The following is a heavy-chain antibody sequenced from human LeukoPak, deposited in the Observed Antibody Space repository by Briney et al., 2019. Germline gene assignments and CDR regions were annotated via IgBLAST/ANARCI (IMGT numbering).Heavy chain of an antibody. Sequence: SGGSLRLSCAASGFTFSSHWMSWVRQSPGKGLEWVANIKPDGSGPYYVDSVKGRFTISRDNAKNSLFLQMNSLRAEDTAVYYCARVRCSSNSCFPDYWGQGTLVTVSS. CDR3: ARVRCSSNSCFPDY. J-gene: IGHJ4*02. CDR2: IKPDGSGP. V-gene: IGHV3-7*01. D-gene: IGHD2-2*01. CDR1: GFTFSSHW.